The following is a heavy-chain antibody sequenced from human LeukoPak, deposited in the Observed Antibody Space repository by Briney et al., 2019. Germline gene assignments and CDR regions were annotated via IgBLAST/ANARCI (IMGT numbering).Heavy chain of an antibody. CDR3: AILTTVTLFDY. CDR1: GYTFTSYA. Sequence: GASVKVSCKASGYTFTSYAMHWVRQAPGQRLEWMGWINAGHGNTKYSQKFQGRVTITRDTSASTAYMELSSLRSEDTAVYYCAILTTVTLFDYWGQGTLVTVSS. V-gene: IGHV1-3*01. J-gene: IGHJ4*02. D-gene: IGHD4-17*01. CDR2: INAGHGNT.